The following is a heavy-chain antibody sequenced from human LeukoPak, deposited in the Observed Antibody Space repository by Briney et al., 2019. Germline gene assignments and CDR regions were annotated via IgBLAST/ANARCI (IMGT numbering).Heavy chain of an antibody. CDR1: GFTFSSSW. D-gene: IGHD1-26*01. CDR3: ARDTVGVTDY. J-gene: IGHJ4*02. Sequence: GGSLRLSCAASGFTFSSSWMSWVRQAPGKGLEWVANIKPDGSEKYYLDSVKGRFTISRDNAKNSLYLQMNSLRAEDTALYYCARDTVGVTDYWGQGTLVTVSS. V-gene: IGHV3-7*01. CDR2: IKPDGSEK.